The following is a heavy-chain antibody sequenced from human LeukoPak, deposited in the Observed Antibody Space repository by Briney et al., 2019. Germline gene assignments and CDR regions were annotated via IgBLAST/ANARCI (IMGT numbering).Heavy chain of an antibody. CDR3: ARGTDRAYCGGDCRYFDY. V-gene: IGHV4-34*01. CDR2: INHSGST. D-gene: IGHD2-21*02. Sequence: SETLSLTCAVYGGSFSGYYWSWIRQPPGKGLEWIGEINHSGSTSYNPSLKSRVTISVDTSKNKFSLKLSSVTAADTAVYYCARGTDRAYCGGDCRYFDYWGQGTLVTVSS. J-gene: IGHJ4*02. CDR1: GGSFSGYY.